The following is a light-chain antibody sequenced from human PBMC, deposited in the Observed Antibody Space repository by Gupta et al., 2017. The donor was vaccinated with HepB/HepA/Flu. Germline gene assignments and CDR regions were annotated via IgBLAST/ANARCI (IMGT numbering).Light chain of an antibody. CDR2: YDD. CDR3: AAWDDSLIGLV. Sequence: QSVLTQPPSVAEAPRQRVTISCSGSSSNIGNNAVNLYQQLPGKSPKLLIYYDDLLPSGVSDRFSGSRSGTSASLAISGLQSEDEAEYYCAAWDDSLIGLVFGGGTKLTVL. V-gene: IGLV1-36*01. J-gene: IGLJ2*01. CDR1: SSNIGNNA.